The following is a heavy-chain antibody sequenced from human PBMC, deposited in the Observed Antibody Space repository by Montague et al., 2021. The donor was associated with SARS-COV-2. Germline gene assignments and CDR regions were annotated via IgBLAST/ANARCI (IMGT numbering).Heavy chain of an antibody. D-gene: IGHD6-19*01. CDR2: IEEDVSEK. V-gene: IGHV3-7*01. J-gene: IGHJ2*01. Sequence: SLRLSCAASGFTFSSYWMSWVRQAPVKVLEWVANIEEDVSEKYYXDSXHVRFTISRDNAKNSLSLQMNSLRAEDTAVYYCARERQDSSGWSTYWYFDLWGRGTLVTVSS. CDR3: ARERQDSSGWSTYWYFDL. CDR1: GFTFSSYW.